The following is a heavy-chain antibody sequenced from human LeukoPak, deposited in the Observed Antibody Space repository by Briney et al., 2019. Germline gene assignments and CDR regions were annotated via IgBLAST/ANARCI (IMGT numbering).Heavy chain of an antibody. CDR2: IYYSGST. V-gene: IGHV4-39*07. J-gene: IGHJ4*02. CDR3: ARDKVGAVAGPNDYYFDY. CDR1: GGSISSSSYY. D-gene: IGHD6-19*01. Sequence: SETLSLTCTVSGGSISSSSYYWGWIRQPPGKGLEWIGSIYYSGSTNYNPSLKSRVTMSVDTSKNQFSLKLSSVTAADTAVYYCARDKVGAVAGPNDYYFDYWGQGTLVTVSS.